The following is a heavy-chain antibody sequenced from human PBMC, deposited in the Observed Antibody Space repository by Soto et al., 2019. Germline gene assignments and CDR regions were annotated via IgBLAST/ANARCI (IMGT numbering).Heavy chain of an antibody. Sequence: ASVKVSCKXSGYTFTSYDINWVRQATGQGLEWMGWMNPNSGNTGYAQKFQGRVTMTRNTSISTAYMELSSLRSEDTAVYYCAVRYYYDSSGYYEAPDYFDYWGQGTLVTVSS. D-gene: IGHD3-22*01. CDR1: GYTFTSYD. CDR2: MNPNSGNT. CDR3: AVRYYYDSSGYYEAPDYFDY. J-gene: IGHJ4*02. V-gene: IGHV1-8*01.